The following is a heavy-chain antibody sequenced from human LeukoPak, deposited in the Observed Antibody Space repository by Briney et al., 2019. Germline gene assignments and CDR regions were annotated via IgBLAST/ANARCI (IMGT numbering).Heavy chain of an antibody. D-gene: IGHD3-22*01. V-gene: IGHV3-48*03. Sequence: GGSLRFSCAASGFSFSVYEMHWVRQAPGKGLEWISDISSSGTTTYYADSVKGRFTISRDNAKNSVFLQMNSLKAEDTAVYYCARGSDMYYDSSGSFDYWGQGTLVTVSA. CDR2: ISSSGTTT. CDR1: GFSFSVYE. CDR3: ARGSDMYYDSSGSFDY. J-gene: IGHJ4*02.